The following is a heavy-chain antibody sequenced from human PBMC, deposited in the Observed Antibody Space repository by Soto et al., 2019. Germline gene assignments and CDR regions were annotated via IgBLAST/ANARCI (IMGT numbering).Heavy chain of an antibody. V-gene: IGHV5-51*01. CDR3: SRHISSFRYCNNALDV. J-gene: IGHJ6*02. CDR1: GYTFTDSW. D-gene: IGHD2-2*01. CDR2: IYPGDSDT. Sequence: GAALKISCKGCGYTFTDSWIGWVRQLPGKGLEWMGIIYPGDSDTRYSPSFQGPVTITVDTSTSTAYMQWNTLMASPTAMTYCSRHISSFRYCNNALDVRRQRTTGTVAS.